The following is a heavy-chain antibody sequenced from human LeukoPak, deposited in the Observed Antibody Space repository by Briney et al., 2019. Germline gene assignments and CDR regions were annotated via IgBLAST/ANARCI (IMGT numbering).Heavy chain of an antibody. J-gene: IGHJ4*02. D-gene: IGHD6-19*01. CDR3: ARESYSSGWHDPPQFDY. Sequence: PSETLSLTCAVYGGSFSGYYWGWIRQPPGKGLEWIGSIYYSGSTYYNPSLKSRVTISVDTSKNQFSLKLSSVTAADTAVYYCARESYSSGWHDPPQFDYWGQGTLVTVSS. CDR2: IYYSGST. V-gene: IGHV4-34*01. CDR1: GGSFSGYY.